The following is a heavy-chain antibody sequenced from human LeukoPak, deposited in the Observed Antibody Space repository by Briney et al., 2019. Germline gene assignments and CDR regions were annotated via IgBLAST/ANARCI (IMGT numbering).Heavy chain of an antibody. CDR1: GGTFSSYA. Sequence: ASVKVSCKASGGTFSSYAISWVRQAPGQGLEWMGGIIPIFGTANYAQKFQGRVTITADESTSTAYMELSSLRSEDTAVCYCARDPDPESYSSGWFGVSGMDVWGKGTTVTVSS. CDR2: IIPIFGTA. CDR3: ARDPDPESYSSGWFGVSGMDV. J-gene: IGHJ6*04. D-gene: IGHD6-19*01. V-gene: IGHV1-69*13.